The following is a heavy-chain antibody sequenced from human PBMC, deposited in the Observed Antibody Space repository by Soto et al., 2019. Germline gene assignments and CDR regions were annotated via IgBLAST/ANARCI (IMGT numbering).Heavy chain of an antibody. Sequence: ESLTNSYKGSGYSFTNYWIGWVRHMPGNGLEWMGIIYPGDSDTRYSPSFQGQVTISADKSISTAYLQWSSLKASDTAMYYCARREDTVLALEYWGQGTLVTVSS. V-gene: IGHV5-51*01. J-gene: IGHJ4*02. D-gene: IGHD5-18*01. CDR3: ARREDTVLALEY. CDR2: IYPGDSDT. CDR1: GYSFTNYW.